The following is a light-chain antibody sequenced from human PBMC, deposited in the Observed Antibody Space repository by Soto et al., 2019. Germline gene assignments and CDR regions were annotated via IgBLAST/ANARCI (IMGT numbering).Light chain of an antibody. CDR2: DAS. Sequence: EIVLTQSPGTLALYPGERATLSCRASQSVSNNYLAWYLKRPGQAPRLXIYDASNRATGIPARFSGSGSGTDLTLTISSLEPEDFAVYYCQQRSNWPPITFGQGTRLEI. CDR3: QQRSNWPPIT. CDR1: QSVSNNY. V-gene: IGKV3-11*01. J-gene: IGKJ5*01.